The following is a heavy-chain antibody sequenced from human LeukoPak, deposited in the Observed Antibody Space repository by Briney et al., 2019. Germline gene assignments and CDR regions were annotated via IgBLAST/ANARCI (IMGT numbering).Heavy chain of an antibody. V-gene: IGHV3-30*02. CDR2: IRSDGDNE. J-gene: IGHJ3*01. D-gene: IGHD3-22*01. CDR1: GFDFGTSD. Sequence: GGSLTLSCAASGFDFGTSDMYWVRQAPGKGLEWAAFIRSDGDNEYYPDSVKGRFTISRDRSKNTLLLQMHSLRAEDTAVYYCAKVPTKREYYYDSSGPFWGQGTMVTVSS. CDR3: AKVPTKREYYYDSSGPF.